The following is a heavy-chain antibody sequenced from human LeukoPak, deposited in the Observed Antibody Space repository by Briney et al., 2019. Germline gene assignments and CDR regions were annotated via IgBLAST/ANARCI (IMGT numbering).Heavy chain of an antibody. CDR1: GDSISSYY. CDR3: ARTSGWYYFDY. J-gene: IGHJ4*02. Sequence: PSETLSLTCTVSGDSISSYYWSWIRQPPGKGLEWIGYIYYSGSTNYNPSLKSRVTISVDTSKNQFSLKLSSVAAADTAVYYCARTSGWYYFDYWGQGTLVTVSS. D-gene: IGHD6-19*01. V-gene: IGHV4-59*01. CDR2: IYYSGST.